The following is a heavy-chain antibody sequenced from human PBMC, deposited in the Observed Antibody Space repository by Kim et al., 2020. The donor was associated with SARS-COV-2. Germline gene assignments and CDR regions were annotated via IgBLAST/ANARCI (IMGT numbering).Heavy chain of an antibody. CDR2: ISGSGGST. Sequence: GGSLRLSCAASGFTFSSYAMSWVRQAPGKGLEWVSAISGSGGSTYYADSVKGRFTISRDNSKNTLYLQMNSLRAEDTAVYYCAKLNEGFWDYNWFDPWGQGTLVTVSS. CDR3: AKLNEGFWDYNWFDP. CDR1: GFTFSSYA. J-gene: IGHJ5*02. D-gene: IGHD1-26*01. V-gene: IGHV3-23*01.